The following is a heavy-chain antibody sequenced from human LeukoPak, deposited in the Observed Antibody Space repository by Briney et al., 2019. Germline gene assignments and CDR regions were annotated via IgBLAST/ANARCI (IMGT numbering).Heavy chain of an antibody. CDR3: VRDISGEKSFDY. J-gene: IGHJ4*02. CDR1: GFDFSSYV. D-gene: IGHD3-10*01. Sequence: GGSLRLSCAASGFDFSSYVMHWVRQAPGKGLEWVAVMLHDGSNEYNADSVKGRFTISRDNSKNTLSLQMNSLRAEDTAVYYCVRDISGEKSFDYWGQGTMVTVCS. CDR2: MLHDGSNE. V-gene: IGHV3-30*04.